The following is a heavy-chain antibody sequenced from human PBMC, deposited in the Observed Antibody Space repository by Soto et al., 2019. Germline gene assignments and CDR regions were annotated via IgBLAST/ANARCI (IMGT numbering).Heavy chain of an antibody. CDR3: AKDRGRGYCSSTSCPNWFDP. V-gene: IGHV3-23*01. CDR2: ISGSGGST. J-gene: IGHJ5*02. D-gene: IGHD2-2*01. CDR1: GFTFSSYA. Sequence: GGSLRLSCAASGFTFSSYAMSWVRQAPGKGLEWVSAISGSGGSTYYADSVKGRFTISRDNSKNTLYLQMNSLRAEDTAVYYCAKDRGRGYCSSTSCPNWFDPWGQGTLVTVSS.